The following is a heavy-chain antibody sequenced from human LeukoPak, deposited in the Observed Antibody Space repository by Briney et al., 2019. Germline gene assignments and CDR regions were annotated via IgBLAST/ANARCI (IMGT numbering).Heavy chain of an antibody. V-gene: IGHV1-8*02. CDR2: MNPNSGNT. D-gene: IGHD5-24*01. CDR3: ARSGMHQRHGYNF. J-gene: IGHJ4*02. Sequence: ASVKVSCKASGGRGAFSTYVFSWVRQAPGQGLEWMGGMNPNSGNTGYAQKFQGRVTMTRNTSISIAYMELSSLRSEDTAVYYCARSGMHQRHGYNFWGQGTLVTVSS. CDR1: GGRGAFSTYV.